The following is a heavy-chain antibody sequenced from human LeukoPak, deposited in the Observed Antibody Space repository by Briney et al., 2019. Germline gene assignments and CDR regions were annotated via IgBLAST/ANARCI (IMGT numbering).Heavy chain of an antibody. Sequence: GGSLRLSCGASGFTFSSYGMSWVRQAPGKGLEWVSTISNTAYNTYYADSVKGRFTISRDNSANTVSLQMNSLRAEDTALYYCAKRSGSYFIYYVDSWGQGTQVTVSS. CDR3: AKRSGSYFIYYVDS. D-gene: IGHD1-26*01. J-gene: IGHJ4*02. V-gene: IGHV3-23*01. CDR1: GFTFSSYG. CDR2: ISNTAYNT.